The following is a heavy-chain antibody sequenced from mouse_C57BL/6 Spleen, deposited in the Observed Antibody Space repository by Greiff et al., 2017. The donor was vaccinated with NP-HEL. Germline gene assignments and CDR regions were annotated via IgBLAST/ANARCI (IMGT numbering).Heavy chain of an antibody. V-gene: IGHV1-76*01. CDR2: IYPGSGNT. CDR3: ARRESYDAMDY. J-gene: IGHJ4*01. Sequence: VQLQQSGAELVRPGASVKLSCKASGYTFTDYYINWVKQRPGQGLEWIARIYPGSGNTYYNEKFKGKATLTAEKSSSTAYMQLSSLTSEDSAVYFCARRESYDAMDYWGQGTSVTVSS. CDR1: GYTFTDYY.